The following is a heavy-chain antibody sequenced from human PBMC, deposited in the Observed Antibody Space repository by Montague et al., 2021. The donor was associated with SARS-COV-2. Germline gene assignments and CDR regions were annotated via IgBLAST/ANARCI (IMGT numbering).Heavy chain of an antibody. V-gene: IGHV3-21*01. CDR1: GFTFNSYN. Sequence: SLRLSCAASGFTFNSYNMNWVRQAPGKGLEWVAHISTSTYIDYADSVKGRFTISSDNAKSSLYLQMHSPRVEDTAVYYCARDGWMTTMTTFDYWGQGALVTVSS. D-gene: IGHD4-17*01. CDR2: ISTSTYI. J-gene: IGHJ4*02. CDR3: ARDGWMTTMTTFDY.